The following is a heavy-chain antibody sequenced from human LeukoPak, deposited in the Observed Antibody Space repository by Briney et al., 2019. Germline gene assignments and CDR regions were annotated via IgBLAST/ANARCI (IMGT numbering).Heavy chain of an antibody. D-gene: IGHD3-22*01. CDR1: GYTFTGYY. Sequence: ASVKVSCKASGYTFTGYYMHWVRQAPGQGLEWMGWINPNSGGTNYAQKFQGWVTMTRDTSISTAYMELSRLRSDDTAVYYCARNYYDSSGYSRDAFDIWGQGTMVTVSS. V-gene: IGHV1-2*04. J-gene: IGHJ3*02. CDR2: INPNSGGT. CDR3: ARNYYDSSGYSRDAFDI.